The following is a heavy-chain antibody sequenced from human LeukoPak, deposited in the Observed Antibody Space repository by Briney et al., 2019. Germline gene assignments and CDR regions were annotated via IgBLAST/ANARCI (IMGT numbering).Heavy chain of an antibody. J-gene: IGHJ5*02. Sequence: SETLSLTCTVSGGSISSGDYYWSWIRQPPGKGLEWIGYIYYSGSTYHNPSLKSRVTISVDTSKNQFSLKLSSVTAADTAVYYCARGRHYGSGSYFDPWGQGTLVTVSS. D-gene: IGHD3-10*01. CDR2: IYYSGST. V-gene: IGHV4-30-4*01. CDR3: ARGRHYGSGSYFDP. CDR1: GGSISSGDYY.